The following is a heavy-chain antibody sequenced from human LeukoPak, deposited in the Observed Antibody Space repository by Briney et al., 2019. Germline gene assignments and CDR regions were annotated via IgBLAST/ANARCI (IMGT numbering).Heavy chain of an antibody. J-gene: IGHJ6*02. Sequence: GGSLRLSCVASGFTFSAYGMHWVRQAPGKGLEWVSAILYDGSNEYYADSVKGRFTISRDNSKNTLYLQMNSLRPEDAAVYYCAKGLFAASRLVDPLDVWGQGTAVTAS. CDR1: GFTFSAYG. CDR2: ILYDGSNE. V-gene: IGHV3-30*18. D-gene: IGHD3-9*01. CDR3: AKGLFAASRLVDPLDV.